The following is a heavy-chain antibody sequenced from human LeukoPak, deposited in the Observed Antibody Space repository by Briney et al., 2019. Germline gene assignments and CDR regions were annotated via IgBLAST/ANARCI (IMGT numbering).Heavy chain of an antibody. D-gene: IGHD6-19*01. CDR3: ARATYSSYLDY. V-gene: IGHV1-2*02. CDR2: INPNSGGT. CDR1: GYTFTDYY. Sequence: ASVKVSCKTSGYTFTDYYIHWVRQAPGQGLQWVGWINPNSGGTNFAQKFQGRVTMTSDTSITTAYMELSSLRSDDTAVYYCARATYSSYLDYWGKGTLVTVSS. J-gene: IGHJ4*02.